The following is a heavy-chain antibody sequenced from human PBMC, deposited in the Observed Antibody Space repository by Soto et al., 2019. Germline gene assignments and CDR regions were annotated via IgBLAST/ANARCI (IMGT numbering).Heavy chain of an antibody. CDR3: ARAEGSRDVMDV. CDR2: IIPNLGIA. J-gene: IGHJ6*02. Sequence: QVQLVQSGAEVKKPGSSVKVSCKASGGTFSSYTISWVRQAPGQGLEWMGRIIPNLGIANYAQKFQGRVTITADKSTSTAYMELSSLRSEDTAVYYCARAEGSRDVMDVWGQGTTVTVSS. V-gene: IGHV1-69*02. CDR1: GGTFSSYT. D-gene: IGHD3-10*01.